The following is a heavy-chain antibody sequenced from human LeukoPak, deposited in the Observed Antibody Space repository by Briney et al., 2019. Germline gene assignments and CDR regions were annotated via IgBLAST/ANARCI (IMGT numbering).Heavy chain of an antibody. CDR2: IKDDGNEQ. CDR3: ARDPYFDAFDM. Sequence: TGGSLRLSCVASGFIFSSYWMSWVRQAPGKGLEWVANIKDDGNEQYYVDSVRGRFTIFRGNAKNSLYLQMNSLRVEDTAMYYCARDPYFDAFDMWGQGTMVTVSS. D-gene: IGHD3-3*01. V-gene: IGHV3-7*01. CDR1: GFIFSSYW. J-gene: IGHJ3*02.